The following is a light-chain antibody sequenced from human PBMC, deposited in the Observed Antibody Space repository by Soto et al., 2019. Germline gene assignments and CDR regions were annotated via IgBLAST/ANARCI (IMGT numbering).Light chain of an antibody. CDR2: GAS. J-gene: IGKJ5*01. CDR1: QSVSSSF. CDR3: QQCGGSPIT. V-gene: IGKV3-20*01. Sequence: EIVLTQSPGTLSLSPGERATPSCRASQSVSSSFLAWYQQKPGQAPRLLIYGASSRATGIPVRFSGSGSGTDFTLTISRLEPEDFAVYYCQQCGGSPITFGQGTRLEI.